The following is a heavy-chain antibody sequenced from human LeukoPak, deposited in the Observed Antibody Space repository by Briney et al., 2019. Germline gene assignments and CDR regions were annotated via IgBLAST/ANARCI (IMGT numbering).Heavy chain of an antibody. CDR1: GGSISSGSYY. J-gene: IGHJ5*02. V-gene: IGHV4-61*02. D-gene: IGHD3-9*01. CDR2: IYTSGST. Sequence: SETLSLTCTVSGGSISSGSYYWSWIRQPAGKGLEWIGRIYTSGSTNYNPSLKSRVTISVDTSKNQFSLKLSSVTAADTAVYYCARADILTGYYNWFDPWGQGTLVTVSS. CDR3: ARADILTGYYNWFDP.